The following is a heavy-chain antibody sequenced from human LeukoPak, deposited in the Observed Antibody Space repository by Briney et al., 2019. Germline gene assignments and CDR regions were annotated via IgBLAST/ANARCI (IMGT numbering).Heavy chain of an antibody. CDR3: ARDPAAGLDY. J-gene: IGHJ4*02. D-gene: IGHD6-13*01. Sequence: SETLSLTCTVSGGSISSYYWSWIRQPPGKGLEWIGYIYYSGSTSYNPSLKSRVTISVDTSKNQFSLKLSSVTAADTAVYYCARDPAAGLDYWGQGTLVTVSS. CDR2: IYYSGST. V-gene: IGHV4-59*01. CDR1: GGSISSYY.